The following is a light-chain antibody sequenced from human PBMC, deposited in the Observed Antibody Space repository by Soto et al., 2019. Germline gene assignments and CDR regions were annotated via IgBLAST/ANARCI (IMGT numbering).Light chain of an antibody. Sequence: EIVLTQSPGTLSLSPGERATLSCRASPSVSSNYLAWYQQKPGQSPRLLIYGASSRATDIPDRFSGSGSGSDFTLTISRLEPEDFAVYHCQQYGRSPWTFGQGTKVEIK. CDR1: PSVSSNY. V-gene: IGKV3-20*01. CDR3: QQYGRSPWT. CDR2: GAS. J-gene: IGKJ1*01.